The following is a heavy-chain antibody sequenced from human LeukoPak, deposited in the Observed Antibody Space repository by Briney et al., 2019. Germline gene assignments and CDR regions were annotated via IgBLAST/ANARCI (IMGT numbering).Heavy chain of an antibody. D-gene: IGHD3-3*01. CDR2: IHYSGFT. CDR3: ARSNDYDFSTFDP. CDR1: SISISGHY. Sequence: SETLSLTCTVSSISISGHYCSWIRPSPGKGLEWIGYIHYSGFTNHSPSLKSRVTISLDTSKNQFSLKLSSVTAADTAVYYCARSNDYDFSTFDPWGQGTLVTVSS. J-gene: IGHJ5*02. V-gene: IGHV4-59*11.